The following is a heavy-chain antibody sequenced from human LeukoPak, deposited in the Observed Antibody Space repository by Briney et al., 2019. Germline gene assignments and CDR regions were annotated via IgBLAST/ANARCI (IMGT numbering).Heavy chain of an antibody. CDR2: INPSGGST. V-gene: IGHV1-46*01. Sequence: GASVKVSCKASGYTFTSYYMHWVRQAPGQGLEWMGIINPSGGSTSYAQKFQGRVTMTRDTSTSTAYMELSSLRSEDTAVYYCARSYPPYSSGWYFDNWGQGTLVTVSS. D-gene: IGHD6-19*01. CDR1: GYTFTSYY. J-gene: IGHJ4*02. CDR3: ARSYPPYSSGWYFDN.